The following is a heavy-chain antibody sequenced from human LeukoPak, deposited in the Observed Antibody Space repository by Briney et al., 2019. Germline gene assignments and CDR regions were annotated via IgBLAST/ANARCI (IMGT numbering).Heavy chain of an antibody. J-gene: IGHJ4*02. Sequence: HAGGSLRLSCAASGFTFSSYEMNWVRQAPGKGLEWDSYISSSGSTIYYADSVKGRFTISRDNAKNSLYLQMNSLRAEDTAVYYCARESEIVLIGYWGQGTLVTVSS. CDR3: ARESEIVLIGY. V-gene: IGHV3-48*03. CDR2: ISSSGSTI. CDR1: GFTFSSYE. D-gene: IGHD2-8*01.